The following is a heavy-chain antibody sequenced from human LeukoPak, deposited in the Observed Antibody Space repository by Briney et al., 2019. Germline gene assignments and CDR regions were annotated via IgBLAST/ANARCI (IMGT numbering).Heavy chain of an antibody. V-gene: IGHV4-30-4*01. Sequence: SETLSLTCTVSGGSISSGDYYWSWIRQPPGKGLEWIGYIYYSGSTYYNPSLESRITISVDTSKNRFSLKLSSVTAADTAVYYCARRHFFDYWGQGTLVTVSS. CDR3: ARRHFFDY. CDR1: GGSISSGDYY. CDR2: IYYSGST. J-gene: IGHJ4*02.